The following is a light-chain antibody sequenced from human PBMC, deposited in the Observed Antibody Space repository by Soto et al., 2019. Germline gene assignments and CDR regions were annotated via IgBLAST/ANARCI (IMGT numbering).Light chain of an antibody. CDR2: EVT. V-gene: IGLV2-8*01. CDR1: SSDVGGYNY. J-gene: IGLJ2*01. CDR3: SSYAGSNSFEV. Sequence: QSALTQPPSASGSPGQSVTISCTGTSSDVGGYNYVSWYQQHPGKAPKLMIYEVTKRPSGVPDRFSGSKSGNTASLTVSDLQAEDEADYYCSSYAGSNSFEVFGGGTKLTVL.